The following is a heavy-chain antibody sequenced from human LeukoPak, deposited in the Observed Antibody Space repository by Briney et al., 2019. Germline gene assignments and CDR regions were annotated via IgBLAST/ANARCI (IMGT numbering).Heavy chain of an antibody. D-gene: IGHD6-13*01. CDR2: INPKSSGT. J-gene: IGHJ3*02. V-gene: IGHV1-2*02. Sequence: ASVKVSCKASGYTFTGYYIHWVRQAPRQGLEWMAWINPKSSGTNYGQKFQGRVTMTRDTSISTIYMELSRLRSDDTAVYYYASSEGYTDAFQIWGQGTTVTVSS. CDR1: GYTFTGYY. CDR3: ASSEGYTDAFQI.